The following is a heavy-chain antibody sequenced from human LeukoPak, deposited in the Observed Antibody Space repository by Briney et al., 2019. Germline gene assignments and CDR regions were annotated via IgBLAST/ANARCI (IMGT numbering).Heavy chain of an antibody. J-gene: IGHJ4*02. Sequence: SETLSLTCTVSGGSISSYYWSWIRQPPGKGLEWIGRIYTSGSTNYNPSLKSRVTISVDKSKNQFSLKLSSVTAADTAVYYCARGAMSSSWSFDYWGQGTLVTVSS. V-gene: IGHV4-4*07. CDR3: ARGAMSSSWSFDY. CDR2: IYTSGST. CDR1: GGSISSYY. D-gene: IGHD6-13*01.